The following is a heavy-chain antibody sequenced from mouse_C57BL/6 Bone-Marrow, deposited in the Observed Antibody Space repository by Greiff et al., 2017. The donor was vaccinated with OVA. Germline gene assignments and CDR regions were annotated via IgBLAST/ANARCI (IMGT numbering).Heavy chain of an antibody. CDR1: GYTFTDYY. J-gene: IGHJ4*01. D-gene: IGHD2-14*01. CDR3: ARGYPGAIDY. V-gene: IGHV1-19*01. Sequence: VQLQQSGPVLVKPGASVKMSCKASGYTFTDYYMNWVKQSHGKSLEWIGVINPYNGGTSYNQKFKGKATLTVDKSSSTAYMELNSLTSEDSAVYYCARGYPGAIDYWGQGTSVTVSS. CDR2: INPYNGGT.